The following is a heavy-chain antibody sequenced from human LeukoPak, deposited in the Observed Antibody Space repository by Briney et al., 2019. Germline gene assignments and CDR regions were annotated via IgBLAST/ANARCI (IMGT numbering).Heavy chain of an antibody. D-gene: IGHD4-17*01. CDR2: IYYSGTA. CDR1: GGSISSGGYS. V-gene: IGHV4-31*03. Sequence: SQTLSLTCTVSGGSISSGGYSWSWVRQHPEKGLEWIGYIYYSGTAYYNPSLKSRVTMSVDTSKNQFSLKLDSVTAADTAVYYCARFSNDHGVKFDYWGQGTLVTVSS. J-gene: IGHJ4*02. CDR3: ARFSNDHGVKFDY.